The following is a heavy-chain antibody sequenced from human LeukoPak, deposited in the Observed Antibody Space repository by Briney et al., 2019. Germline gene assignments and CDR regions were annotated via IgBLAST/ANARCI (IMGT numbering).Heavy chain of an antibody. CDR2: ISSSASTI. CDR1: GFTFSDYC. Sequence: GGSLRLSCAASGFTFSDYCMSWIRQAPGKGLEWVSYISSSASTIYYADSVKGRFTISRDNAKNSLYLQMNSLRAEDTAVYYCARSSSWYCLDYWGQGTLVTVSS. J-gene: IGHJ4*02. V-gene: IGHV3-11*01. D-gene: IGHD6-13*01. CDR3: ARSSSWYCLDY.